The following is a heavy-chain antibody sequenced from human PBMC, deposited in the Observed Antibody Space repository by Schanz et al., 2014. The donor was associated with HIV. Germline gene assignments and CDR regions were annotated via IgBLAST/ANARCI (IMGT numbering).Heavy chain of an antibody. Sequence: QVQLVQSGAEVKKPGASVKVSCKSSGYTFTDYYIHWVRQAPEQGLEWMGWIKPNSGDTYYAQKFRGRVTMTRDTSISAASVELGRLRFDDTAVYFCARNRYSLLPFDYWGQGTLVTVSS. CDR1: GYTFTDYY. CDR2: IKPNSGDT. D-gene: IGHD2-15*01. V-gene: IGHV1-2*02. J-gene: IGHJ4*02. CDR3: ARNRYSLLPFDY.